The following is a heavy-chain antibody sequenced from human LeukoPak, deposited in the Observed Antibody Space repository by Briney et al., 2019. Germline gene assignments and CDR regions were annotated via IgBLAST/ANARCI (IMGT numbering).Heavy chain of an antibody. CDR2: ISAYNGNT. V-gene: IGHV1-18*01. D-gene: IGHD5-12*01. Sequence: ASVKVSSKASGYTFTSYGISWVRQAPGQGLEWMGWISAYNGNTNYAQKLQGRVTMTTDTSTSTAYMELRSLRSDDTAVYYCARSGYDLSDYYYYYMDVWGKGTTVTVSS. CDR3: ARSGYDLSDYYYYYMDV. CDR1: GYTFTSYG. J-gene: IGHJ6*03.